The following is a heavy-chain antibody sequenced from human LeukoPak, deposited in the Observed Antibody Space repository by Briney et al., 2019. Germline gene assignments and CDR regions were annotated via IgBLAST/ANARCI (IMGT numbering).Heavy chain of an antibody. V-gene: IGHV6-1*01. CDR1: GDSVSSNSAA. CDR2: TYYRSKWYN. J-gene: IGHJ4*02. Sequence: SQTLSLTCAISGDSVSSNSAAWNWIRQSPSRGLEWLGRTYYRSKWYNNYALSVKSRMTINPDTSKNQFSLHLNSVTPEDTAVYYCARSGFGELASDYWGQGTLVTVSS. CDR3: ARSGFGELASDY. D-gene: IGHD3-10*01.